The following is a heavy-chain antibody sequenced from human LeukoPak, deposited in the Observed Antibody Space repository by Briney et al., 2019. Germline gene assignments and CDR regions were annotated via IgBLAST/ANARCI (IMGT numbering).Heavy chain of an antibody. D-gene: IGHD3-3*01. CDR1: GYTFTNYD. V-gene: IGHV1-8*02. CDR2: GNPNSGNT. Sequence: ASVTVSCKASGYTFTNYDVLGVRQATGQGRDWMGWGNPNSGNTGYAKKFQGRVTVTRNTAISTVYMELTSLTSEDTAVYYCARLEREAEYDFSRWVYYYYMDVWGKGTTVSVSS. J-gene: IGHJ6*03. CDR3: ARLEREAEYDFSRWVYYYYMDV.